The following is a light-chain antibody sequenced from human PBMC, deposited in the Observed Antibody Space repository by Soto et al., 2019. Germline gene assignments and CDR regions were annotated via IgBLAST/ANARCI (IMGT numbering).Light chain of an antibody. V-gene: IGKV1-39*01. Sequence: DIQMTQSPSSLSASVGDGVTITCRASQSISSYVSWYQQKPGKAPKLLIYAASRLESGVPSRFSGSRSGTDFILTISSLQPEDFATYYCQQSYSRMTFGQGTKVDIK. CDR3: QQSYSRMT. J-gene: IGKJ1*01. CDR2: AAS. CDR1: QSISSY.